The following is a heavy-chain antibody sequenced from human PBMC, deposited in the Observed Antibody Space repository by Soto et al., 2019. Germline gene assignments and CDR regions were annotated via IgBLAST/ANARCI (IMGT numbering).Heavy chain of an antibody. CDR3: AREKGIPEAAYLDH. Sequence: QVQLVQSGGEVKKPGASVKVSCKASGYTFIRYYMNWVRQAPGQGLEWMGIINPGGGSTSYAQKFQGRVTMTRDTSTSTLDMELSSRTTDDTAVNYCAREKGIPEAAYLDHRGQGTLVTGAS. D-gene: IGHD6-13*01. CDR1: GYTFIRYY. J-gene: IGHJ4*02. V-gene: IGHV1-46*01. CDR2: INPGGGST.